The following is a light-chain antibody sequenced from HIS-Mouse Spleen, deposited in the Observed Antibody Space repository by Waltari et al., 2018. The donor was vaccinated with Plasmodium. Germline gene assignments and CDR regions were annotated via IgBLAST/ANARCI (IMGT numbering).Light chain of an antibody. CDR3: QQFNNYPSIT. CDR1: QGISSA. J-gene: IGKJ5*01. CDR2: DAS. V-gene: IGKV1D-13*01. Sequence: AIQLTQSPSSLSASVGDRVTITCRASQGISSALAWYQQKPGKATRLLIYDASSLERGVPSRFSGSGSGTDFTLTISSLQPEDFATYYCQQFNNYPSITFGQGTRLEIK.